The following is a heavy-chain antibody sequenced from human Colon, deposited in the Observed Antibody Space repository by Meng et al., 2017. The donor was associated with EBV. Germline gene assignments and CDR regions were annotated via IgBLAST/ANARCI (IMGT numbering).Heavy chain of an antibody. Sequence: QVQLPAPGRGLVTPSEALSFPCIFSGGSVVGYDWSWTPPPPGKGLEWIGYIYYGESTNYNPSLKSRVTISVDTSKNQFSLKLSSVTAADTAVYYCARHFINWFDPWGQGTLVTVSS. J-gene: IGHJ5*02. CDR2: IYYGEST. CDR3: ARHFINWFDP. CDR1: GGSVVGYD. V-gene: IGHV4-59*08.